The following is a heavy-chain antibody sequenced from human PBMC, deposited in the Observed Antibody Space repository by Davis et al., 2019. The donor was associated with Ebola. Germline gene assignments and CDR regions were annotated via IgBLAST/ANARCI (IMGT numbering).Heavy chain of an antibody. CDR3: ARTNYDFWSGYVSV. CDR1: GFTFSSYW. D-gene: IGHD3-3*01. J-gene: IGHJ6*02. V-gene: IGHV3-7*03. Sequence: PGGSLRLSCAASGFTFSSYWMSWVRQAPGKGLEWVANIKQDGSEKYYVDSVKGRFTISRDNAKNSLYLQMNSLRAEDTAVYYCARTNYDFWSGYVSVWGQGTTVTVSS. CDR2: IKQDGSEK.